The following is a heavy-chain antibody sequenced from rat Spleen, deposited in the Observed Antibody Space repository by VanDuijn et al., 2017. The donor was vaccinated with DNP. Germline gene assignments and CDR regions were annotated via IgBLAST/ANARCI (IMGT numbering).Heavy chain of an antibody. D-gene: IGHD3-8*01. CDR1: GFTFSKNA. CDR2: ITNTGDST. V-gene: IGHV5-31*01. J-gene: IGHJ2*01. Sequence: EVQLVESGGGLVQPGRSLKVSCVASGFTFSKNAMAWVRQAPTKGLEWVASITNTGDSTYYSDSVKGRFSISRDNAKSTLYLQVNSLRSEDTATYYCTSNPHIRTAAPFDYWGQGVMVTVSS. CDR3: TSNPHIRTAAPFDY.